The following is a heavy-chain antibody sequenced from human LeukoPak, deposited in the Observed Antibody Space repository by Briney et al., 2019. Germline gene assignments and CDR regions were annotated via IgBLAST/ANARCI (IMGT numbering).Heavy chain of an antibody. CDR1: GGSISSGGYS. CDR3: ARGQITMVRGVIITHDAFDI. J-gene: IGHJ3*02. V-gene: IGHV4-30-2*01. CDR2: IYHSGST. D-gene: IGHD3-10*01. Sequence: PSQTLSLTCAVSGGSISSGGYSWSWIRQPPGKGLGWIGYIYHSGSTYYNPSLKSRVTISVDRSKNQFSLKLSSVTAADTAVYYCARGQITMVRGVIITHDAFDIWGQGTMVTVSS.